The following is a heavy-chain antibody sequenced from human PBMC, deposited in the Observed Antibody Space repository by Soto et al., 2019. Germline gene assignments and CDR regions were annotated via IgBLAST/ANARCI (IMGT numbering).Heavy chain of an antibody. CDR3: ARHNRVWYYGMDV. Sequence: GGSLRLSCAASGFTFSSYWMHWVRQAPGKGLVWVSRINSDGSSTSYADSVKGRFTISRDNAKNTLYLQMNSLRAEDTAVYYCARHNRVWYYGMDVWGQGTTVTVSS. CDR2: INSDGSST. V-gene: IGHV3-74*01. CDR1: GFTFSSYW. J-gene: IGHJ6*02.